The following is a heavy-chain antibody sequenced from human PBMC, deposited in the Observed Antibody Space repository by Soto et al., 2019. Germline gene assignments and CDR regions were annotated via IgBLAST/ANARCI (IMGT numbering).Heavy chain of an antibody. CDR1: GFTFSSYA. Sequence: PGGSLRLSCSASGFTFSSYAMHWVRQAPGKGLEYVSSISTNGGSTHNAVSVKGRFTISRDNSKNTQYLQMSSLRADDTAVYYCVKGEYYYDSSGYYPFDYWGQGTLVTVSS. J-gene: IGHJ4*02. CDR3: VKGEYYYDSSGYYPFDY. CDR2: ISTNGGST. V-gene: IGHV3-64D*06. D-gene: IGHD3-22*01.